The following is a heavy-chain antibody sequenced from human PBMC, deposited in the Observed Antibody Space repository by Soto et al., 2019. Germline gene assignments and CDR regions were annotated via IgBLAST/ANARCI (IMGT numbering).Heavy chain of an antibody. CDR2: IYPGDSET. J-gene: IGHJ4*02. CDR1: VDRSSSSW. D-gene: IGHD6-19*01. Sequence: PRESLKISCRASVDRSSSSWIVPVRPIHRKGLEWMGIIYPGDSETRYSPSFQGQVTISADKSISTAYLQWSSLKASDTAMYYCSRGEQCLTYYFDYWVQGTLVTVSS. V-gene: IGHV5-51*01. CDR3: SRGEQCLTYYFDY.